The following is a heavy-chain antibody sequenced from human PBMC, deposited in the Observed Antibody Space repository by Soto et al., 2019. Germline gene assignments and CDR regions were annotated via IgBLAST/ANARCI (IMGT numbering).Heavy chain of an antibody. CDR2: IYHSGST. D-gene: IGHD2-2*01. CDR1: GGSISSSNW. CDR3: AREDGICSSTSCYSNWYDP. V-gene: IGHV4-4*02. J-gene: IGHJ5*02. Sequence: KPSETLSLTCAVSGGSISSSNWWSWVRQPPGKGLEWIGEIYHSGSTNYNPSLKSRVTISVDKSKNQFSLKLSSVTAADTAVYYCAREDGICSSTSCYSNWYDPWGQGTLVTGSS.